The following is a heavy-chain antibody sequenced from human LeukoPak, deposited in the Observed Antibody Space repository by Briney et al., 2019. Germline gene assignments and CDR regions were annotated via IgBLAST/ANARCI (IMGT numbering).Heavy chain of an antibody. Sequence: PSETLSLTCAVYSGSFSCYYSNWIGQPPGKGLEWIGEINYSESTNYNPSLKSRVTISVDTSKNQFSLKLTSVTAADTAVYYCARGRTYYDSSGYYSLWFAPSGHGKLCSVSS. J-gene: IGHJ5*02. CDR2: INYSEST. D-gene: IGHD3-22*01. CDR3: ARGRTYYDSSGYYSLWFAP. CDR1: SGSFSCYY. V-gene: IGHV4-34*01.